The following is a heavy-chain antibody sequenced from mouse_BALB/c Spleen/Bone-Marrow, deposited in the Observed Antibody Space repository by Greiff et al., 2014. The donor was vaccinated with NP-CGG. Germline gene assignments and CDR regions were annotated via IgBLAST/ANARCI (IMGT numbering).Heavy chain of an antibody. CDR3: TRGSYGSSQYYFDY. CDR2: INPSNGGT. D-gene: IGHD1-1*01. V-gene: IGHV1S81*02. J-gene: IGHJ2*01. CDR1: GYTFTSFY. Sequence: VQLQQSGAELVKPGASVKLSCKASGYTFTSFYMYWVKQRPGQGLEWIGGINPSNGGTNFNEKFKSKATLTLDKSSSTAYMQHSSLTSEDSAVYYGTRGSYGSSQYYFDYWGQGTTLTVSS.